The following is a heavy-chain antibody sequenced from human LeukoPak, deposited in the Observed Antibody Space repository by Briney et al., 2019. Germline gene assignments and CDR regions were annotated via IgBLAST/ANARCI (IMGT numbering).Heavy chain of an antibody. CDR3: ARRRWFDP. V-gene: IGHV4-34*01. CDR2: INHSGST. Sequence: PSESLSLTCAVYGGSFSGYYWSWIRQPPGKGLEWIGEINHSGSTNYNPSLKSRVTISVDTSKNQFSLKLSSVTAADTAVYYCARRRWFDPWGQGTLVTVSS. CDR1: GGSFSGYY. J-gene: IGHJ5*02.